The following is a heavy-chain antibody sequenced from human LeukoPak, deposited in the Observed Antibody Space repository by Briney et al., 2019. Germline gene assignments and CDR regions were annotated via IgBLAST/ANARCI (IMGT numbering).Heavy chain of an antibody. CDR3: ARDWTYYYDSSGYYRAFDI. CDR2: VSSSSSYT. CDR1: GFTFSDYY. V-gene: IGHV3-11*06. D-gene: IGHD3-22*01. Sequence: PGGSLRLSCAASGFTFSDYYMSWVRQAPGRGLECVSYVSSSSSYTNYADSVRGRFTISRDNAKDSLYLQMNSLRAEDTAVYYCARDWTYYYDSSGYYRAFDIWGQGTMVTVSS. J-gene: IGHJ3*02.